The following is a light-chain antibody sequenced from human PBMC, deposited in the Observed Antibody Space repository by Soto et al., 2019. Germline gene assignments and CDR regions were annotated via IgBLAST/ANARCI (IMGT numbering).Light chain of an antibody. CDR1: SSDVGGYDY. Sequence: QSALTQPASVSGSPGQSITFSCTGTSSDVGGYDYVSWYQQHPGKAPKLMIYEVSNRPSGVSNRFSGSKSDNTASLTISGLLAEDEADYYCSSYTSRSTLVFGTGTKLTVL. CDR3: SSYTSRSTLV. CDR2: EVS. J-gene: IGLJ1*01. V-gene: IGLV2-14*01.